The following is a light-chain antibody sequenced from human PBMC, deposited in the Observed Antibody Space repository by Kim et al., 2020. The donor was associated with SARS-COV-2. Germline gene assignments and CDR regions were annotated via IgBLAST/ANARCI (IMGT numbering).Light chain of an antibody. CDR3: QQYNNWPPLT. CDR2: GAS. V-gene: IGKV3-15*01. Sequence: SPGERATLSCGASQSVSSNLAWYQQKPGQAPRLLIYGASTRATGIPARFSGSVSGTEFTLTISSLQSEDFAVCYCQQYNNWPPLTFGGGTKVDIK. J-gene: IGKJ4*01. CDR1: QSVSSN.